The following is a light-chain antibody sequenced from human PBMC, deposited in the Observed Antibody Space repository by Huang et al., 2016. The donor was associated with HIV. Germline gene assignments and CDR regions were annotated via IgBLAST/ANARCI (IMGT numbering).Light chain of an antibody. CDR3: QQSYSTPYT. CDR2: AAS. CDR1: QSIANY. V-gene: IGKV1-39*01. Sequence: DIQMTQSPSSLSASVGVRVTITCRASQSIANYLYWFQQRSGKAPKVLIYAASTLQGGVPSRFSGSGSGADFTLTITNPQPEDSATYYCQQSYSTPYTFGQGTKLEIK. J-gene: IGKJ2*01.